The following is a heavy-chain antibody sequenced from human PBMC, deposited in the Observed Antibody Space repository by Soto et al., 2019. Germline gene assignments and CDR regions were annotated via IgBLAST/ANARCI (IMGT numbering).Heavy chain of an antibody. CDR3: ARLVKGGNSYCYIDN. D-gene: IGHD5-18*01. CDR1: GDTISRSSYH. J-gene: IGHJ4*02. V-gene: IGHV4-39*01. CDR2: IYYSGTT. Sequence: PSGTLSLTCTFSGDTISRSSYHWGWIRQPPGKGLEWIGSIYYSGTTFYNPSLKSRVTISVDTSKNQFSLKLSSVTAADTVIYYCARLVKGGNSYCYIDNWGQGTLVTVSS.